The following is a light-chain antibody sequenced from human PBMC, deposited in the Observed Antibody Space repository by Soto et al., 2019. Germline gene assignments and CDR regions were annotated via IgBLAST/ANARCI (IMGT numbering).Light chain of an antibody. CDR2: QDG. CDR3: QAWDSTIGV. J-gene: IGLJ3*02. Sequence: SYELTQPPSVSVSPGQTASITCSGDKLGDKYASWYQQKPGQSPVLVIYQDGKRPSGIPERFSGSNSGNTATLTISGTQAMDEADYYCQAWDSTIGVFGGGTKLTVL. CDR1: KLGDKY. V-gene: IGLV3-1*01.